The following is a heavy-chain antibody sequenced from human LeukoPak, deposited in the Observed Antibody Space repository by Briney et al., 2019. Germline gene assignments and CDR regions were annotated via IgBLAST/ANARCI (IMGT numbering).Heavy chain of an antibody. CDR3: ARDIVVVPAANYFDY. CDR1: GGSISSSSYY. CDR2: IYYSGST. J-gene: IGHJ4*02. D-gene: IGHD2-2*01. V-gene: IGHV4-39*07. Sequence: SETLSLTCTVSGGSISSSSYYWGWIRQPPGKGLEWIRSIYYSGSTYYNPSLKRRVTISVDTSKNQFSLKLSSVTAADTAVYHCARDIVVVPAANYFDYWGQGTLVTVSS.